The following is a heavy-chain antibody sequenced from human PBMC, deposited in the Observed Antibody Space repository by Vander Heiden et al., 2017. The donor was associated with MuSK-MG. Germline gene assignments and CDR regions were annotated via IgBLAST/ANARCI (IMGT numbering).Heavy chain of an antibody. CDR3: ARAVLYLSWGGGDAFDI. Sequence: QVQLVQSGAEVKKPGSSVKVSCKASGGTFSSYAIRWVRQAPGQGLEWMGGIIPIFGTANYAQKFQGRVTITADESTSTAYMELSSLRSEDTAVYYCARAVLYLSWGGGDAFDIWGQGTMVTVSS. V-gene: IGHV1-69*12. J-gene: IGHJ3*02. D-gene: IGHD3-10*01. CDR2: IIPIFGTA. CDR1: GGTFSSYA.